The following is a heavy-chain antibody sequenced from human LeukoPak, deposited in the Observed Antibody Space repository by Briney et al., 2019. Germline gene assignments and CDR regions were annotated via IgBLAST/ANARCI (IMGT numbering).Heavy chain of an antibody. CDR3: ARGGYYYDSSGYYYFDY. CDR1: GFTFINYG. CDR2: IRFDGSDK. Sequence: GGSLRLSCTASGFTFINYGMHWVRQAPGKGLEWVAYIRFDGSDKYYADAVKGRFTISRDNPKSTLYLQMNSLRAEDTAVYYCARGGYYYDSSGYYYFDYWGQGTLVTVSS. J-gene: IGHJ4*02. D-gene: IGHD3-22*01. V-gene: IGHV3-30*02.